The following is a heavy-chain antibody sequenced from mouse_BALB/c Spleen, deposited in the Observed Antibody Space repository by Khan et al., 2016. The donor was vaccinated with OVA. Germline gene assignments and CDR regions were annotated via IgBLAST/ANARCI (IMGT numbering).Heavy chain of an antibody. CDR1: GYSITTDYA. J-gene: IGHJ3*01. CDR3: ARLVPGFSY. V-gene: IGHV3-2*02. D-gene: IGHD1-1*02. Sequence: EVQLQESGPGLVKPSQSLSLTCTVTGYSITTDYAWNWIRQFPGNKLEWMGYIGYRGSTSYNPSLKSRISITRDTSKNQFFLQLNSVTTEDTSTFYFARLVPGFSYWGQVTLVTVSA. CDR2: IGYRGST.